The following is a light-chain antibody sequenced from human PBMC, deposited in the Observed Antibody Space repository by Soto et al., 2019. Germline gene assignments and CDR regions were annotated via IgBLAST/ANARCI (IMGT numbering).Light chain of an antibody. CDR1: QDISNY. J-gene: IGKJ4*01. Sequence: DIQMTQSPSSLSASVGDRVTITCQASQDISNYLNWYQQKPGKAPKLLIYDASNLETGVPSRFSGSGSGTDFTFTISSLQPEDTATYYCQQYENVPLTFGGGTKVEIK. CDR2: DAS. V-gene: IGKV1-33*01. CDR3: QQYENVPLT.